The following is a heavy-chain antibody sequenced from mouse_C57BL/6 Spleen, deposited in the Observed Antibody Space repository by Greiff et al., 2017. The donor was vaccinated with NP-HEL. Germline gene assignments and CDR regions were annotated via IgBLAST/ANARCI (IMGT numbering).Heavy chain of an antibody. V-gene: IGHV5-17*01. CDR1: GFTFSDYG. CDR2: ISSGSSTI. D-gene: IGHD2-10*02. Sequence: VQLKESGGGLVKPGGSLKLSCAASGFTFSDYGMHWVRQAPEKGLEWVAYISSGSSTIYYADTVKGRFTISRDNAKNTLFLQMTSLRSEDTAMYYCARLGYGNLSWFAYWGQGTLVTVSA. CDR3: ARLGYGNLSWFAY. J-gene: IGHJ3*01.